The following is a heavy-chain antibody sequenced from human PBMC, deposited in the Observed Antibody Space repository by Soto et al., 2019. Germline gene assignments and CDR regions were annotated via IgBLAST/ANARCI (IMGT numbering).Heavy chain of an antibody. CDR2: TYYRSKWYN. D-gene: IGHD3-3*01. V-gene: IGHV6-1*01. J-gene: IGHJ4*02. Sequence: PSQTLSLTCAISGDSVSSNSAAWNWIRQSPSRGLEWLGRTYYRSKWYNHYAVSVKSRITVNPDTSKNQFSLQLNSVTPEDTAVYYCARVPGVGYDFWSGYYLFDYWGQGTLVTVSS. CDR1: GDSVSSNSAA. CDR3: ARVPGVGYDFWSGYYLFDY.